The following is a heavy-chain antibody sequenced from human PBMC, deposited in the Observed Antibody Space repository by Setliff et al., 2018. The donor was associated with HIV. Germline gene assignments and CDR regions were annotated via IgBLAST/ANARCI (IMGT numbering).Heavy chain of an antibody. CDR3: AGSILTGYYTFGADY. J-gene: IGHJ4*02. CDR1: GFTFGSYA. Sequence: SLRLSCAPSGFTFGSYAMSWVRQAPGKGLEWVSVISGSGDSTFYADSLKGRFTISRDNSTTTAYMELSSLRSEDTALYYCAGSILTGYYTFGADYWGQGTLVTVSS. CDR2: ISGSGDST. V-gene: IGHV3-23*01. D-gene: IGHD3-9*01.